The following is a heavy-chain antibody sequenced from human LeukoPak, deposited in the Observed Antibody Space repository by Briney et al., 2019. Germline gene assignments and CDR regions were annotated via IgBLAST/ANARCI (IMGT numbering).Heavy chain of an antibody. J-gene: IGHJ4*02. V-gene: IGHV3-48*03. D-gene: IGHD5-12*01. CDR2: ISSSGSTI. Sequence: GGSLRLPCAASGFTFSSYEMNWVRQAPGKGLEWVSYISSSGSTIYYADSVKGRFTISRDNAKNSLYLQMNSLRAEDTAVYYCARVYAGGYDYFDYWGQGTLVTVSS. CDR1: GFTFSSYE. CDR3: ARVYAGGYDYFDY.